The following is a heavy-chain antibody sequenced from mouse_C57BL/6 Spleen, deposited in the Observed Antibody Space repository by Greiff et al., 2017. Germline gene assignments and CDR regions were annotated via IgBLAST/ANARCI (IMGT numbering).Heavy chain of an antibody. J-gene: IGHJ2*01. CDR3: TTFYDGYPFDY. Sequence: EVQLQQSGAELVRPGASVKLSCTASGFNIKDDYMHWVKQRPEQGLEWIGWIDPENGDTEYASKFQGKATITADTSSNTAYLQLSSLTSEDTAVYYCTTFYDGYPFDYWGQGTTLTVSS. D-gene: IGHD2-3*01. V-gene: IGHV14-4*01. CDR1: GFNIKDDY. CDR2: IDPENGDT.